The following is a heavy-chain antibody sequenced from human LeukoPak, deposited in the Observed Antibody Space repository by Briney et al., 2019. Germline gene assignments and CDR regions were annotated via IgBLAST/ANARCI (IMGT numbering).Heavy chain of an antibody. J-gene: IGHJ4*02. CDR3: ASSPAISNY. V-gene: IGHV3-74*01. CDR2: IDSDGSSA. D-gene: IGHD2/OR15-2a*01. CDR1: GFTCSNYW. Sequence: GGSPRLSCVASGFTCSNYWMHWVRQAPGKGLVWVSRIDSDGSSAIYADAVKGRFTISRDNAKNTLYLQMNSLRADDTAVYYCASSPAISNYWGQGTLVTVSS.